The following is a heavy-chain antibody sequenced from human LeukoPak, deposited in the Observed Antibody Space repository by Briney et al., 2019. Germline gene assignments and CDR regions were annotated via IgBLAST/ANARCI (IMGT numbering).Heavy chain of an antibody. CDR1: GFTFSNYG. CDR2: ISYDGSNK. CDR3: AKGSMGRCSGNSCYSVY. V-gene: IGHV3-30*18. J-gene: IGHJ4*02. Sequence: GGSLRLSCAASGFTFSNYGMHWVRQAPGKGLEWVAVISYDGSNKYYADSVKGRFTISRDNSKNTLYLQMNSLRVEDTAVYYCAKGSMGRCSGNSCYSVYWGQGTLVTISS. D-gene: IGHD5-12*01.